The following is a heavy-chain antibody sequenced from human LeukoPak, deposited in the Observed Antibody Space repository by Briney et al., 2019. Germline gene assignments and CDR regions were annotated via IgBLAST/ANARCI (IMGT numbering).Heavy chain of an antibody. CDR3: ARGWLAETTVVTPYNY. D-gene: IGHD4-23*01. CDR1: GFTFGKYW. J-gene: IGHJ4*02. CDR2: IKLDGSEK. Sequence: HPGGSLRLSCVASGFTFGKYWMSWVRQAPGKGLEWVANIKLDGSEKNYVDSVKGRFTISRDNTKNSLYLQMNSLRAEDTAVYYCARGWLAETTVVTPYNYWGQGTLVTVSS. V-gene: IGHV3-7*03.